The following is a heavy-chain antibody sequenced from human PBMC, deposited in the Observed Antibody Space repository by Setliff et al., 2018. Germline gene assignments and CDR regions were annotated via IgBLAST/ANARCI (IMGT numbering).Heavy chain of an antibody. CDR3: ARVLVGYDFWSGYYQTVPHFDY. V-gene: IGHV1-18*01. J-gene: IGHJ4*02. D-gene: IGHD3-3*01. CDR2: ISAYNGNT. CDR1: GYTFTSYG. Sequence: VKVSCKASGYTFTSYGISWVRQAPGQGLEWMGWISAYNGNTNYAQKLQGRVTMTTDTSTSTAYMELRSLRSDDTAVYYCARVLVGYDFWSGYYQTVPHFDYWGQGTLVTVSS.